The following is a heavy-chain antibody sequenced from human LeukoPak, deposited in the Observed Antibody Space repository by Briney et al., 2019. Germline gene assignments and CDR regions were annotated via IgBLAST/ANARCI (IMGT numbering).Heavy chain of an antibody. CDR3: ARRSPSDY. V-gene: IGHV3-69-1*01. CDR1: GFSFSDHY. J-gene: IGHJ4*02. Sequence: GGSLRLSCAASGFSFSDHYMDWVRQAPGKGLEWVSYISTSSTIYYADSVKGRFTISRDNAKNSLYLQMNSLRDEDTAVYYCARRSPSDYWGQGTLVTVSS. CDR2: ISTSSTI.